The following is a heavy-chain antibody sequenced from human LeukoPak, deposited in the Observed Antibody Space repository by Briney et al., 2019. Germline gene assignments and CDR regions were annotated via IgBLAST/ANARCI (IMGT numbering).Heavy chain of an antibody. D-gene: IGHD6-13*01. CDR1: GGSFSGYY. CDR2: INHSGST. V-gene: IGHV4-34*01. Sequence: SETLSLTCAVYGGSFSGYYWSWIRQPPGKGLEWIGEINHSGSTNYNPSLKSRVTISVDTSKNQFSLKLSSVTAADTAVYYCAISGIAAAGLDYWGQGTLVTVSS. J-gene: IGHJ4*02. CDR3: AISGIAAAGLDY.